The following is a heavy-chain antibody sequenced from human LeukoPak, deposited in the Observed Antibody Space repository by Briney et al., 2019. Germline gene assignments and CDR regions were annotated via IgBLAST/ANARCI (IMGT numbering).Heavy chain of an antibody. V-gene: IGHV4-59*01. Sequence: SETLSLTCTVSGGSISSYYWSWIRQPPGKGLEWIGYIYYSGSTNYNPSLKSRVTISVDTSKNQFSLKLSSVTAADTAVYYCARDYYDSSGYKTHDAFDIWGQGTMVTVSS. CDR3: ARDYYDSSGYKTHDAFDI. D-gene: IGHD3-22*01. CDR2: IYYSGST. J-gene: IGHJ3*02. CDR1: GGSISSYY.